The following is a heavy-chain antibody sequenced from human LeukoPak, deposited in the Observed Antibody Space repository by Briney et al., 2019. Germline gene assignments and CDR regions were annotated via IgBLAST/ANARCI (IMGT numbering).Heavy chain of an antibody. CDR3: AKGYCSSTSCFLFN. CDR2: ISWNSGSI. D-gene: IGHD2-2*01. CDR1: GFTFDDYA. J-gene: IGHJ4*02. Sequence: PGGSLRLSCAASGFTFDDYAIHWVRQAPGKGLEWVSGISWNSGSIGYADSVKGRFTISRDNAKNSLYLQMNSLRAEDMALYYCAKGYCSSTSCFLFNWGQGTLVTVSS. V-gene: IGHV3-9*03.